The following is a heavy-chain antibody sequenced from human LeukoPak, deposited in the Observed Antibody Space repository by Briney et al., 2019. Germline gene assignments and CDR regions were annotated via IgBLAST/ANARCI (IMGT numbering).Heavy chain of an antibody. CDR3: ARSQASAAADYFDY. J-gene: IGHJ4*02. D-gene: IGHD6-13*01. V-gene: IGHV1-18*01. Sequence: GASVKVSCKASGYTFTSYGISWVRQAPGQGLEWMGWISGYNGKTNYAQTLQGRVTLTTDTSTSTAYMELRSLRSDDTAVYYCARSQASAAADYFDYWGQGTLVTVSS. CDR2: ISGYNGKT. CDR1: GYTFTSYG.